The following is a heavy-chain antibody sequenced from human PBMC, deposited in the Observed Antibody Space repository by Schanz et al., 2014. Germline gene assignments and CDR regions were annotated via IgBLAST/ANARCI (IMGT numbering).Heavy chain of an antibody. Sequence: QVQLVQSGAEVKKPGSSMKVSCKASGGTFNSYTISWVRQAPGQGLEWMGRIIPILGIANYAQNFQGRVTITADKSTSTAYMELSSLRYEDTALYYCARGTMPGTFDIWGQGTMVTVSS. V-gene: IGHV1-69*02. CDR1: GGTFNSYT. J-gene: IGHJ3*02. D-gene: IGHD2-2*01. CDR2: IIPILGIA. CDR3: ARGTMPGTFDI.